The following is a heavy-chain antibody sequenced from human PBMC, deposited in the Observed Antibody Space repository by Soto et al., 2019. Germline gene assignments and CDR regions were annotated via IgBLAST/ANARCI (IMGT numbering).Heavy chain of an antibody. J-gene: IGHJ5*02. CDR1: GYTFTSYA. CDR2: INAGNGNT. V-gene: IGHV1-3*01. D-gene: IGHD3-10*02. Sequence: ASVKVSCKASGYTFTSYAMHWVRQAPGQRLEWMGWINAGNGNTKYSQKFQGRVTVTRDTSASTAYMELSSLRSEDTAVYYCARDRGCSWHHPRSHKLFAPWGQGHLVPISS. CDR3: ARDRGCSWHHPRSHKLFAP.